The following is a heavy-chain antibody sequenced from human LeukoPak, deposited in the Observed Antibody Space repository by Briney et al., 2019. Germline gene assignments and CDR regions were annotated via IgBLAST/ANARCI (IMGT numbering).Heavy chain of an antibody. D-gene: IGHD6-19*01. CDR1: GFTLSSYA. CDR3: ARDSSGWYSVSGYFDY. CDR2: ISYDGSNK. Sequence: EGSLRLSCAASGFTLSSYAMHWVRQAPGKGLEWVAVISYDGSNKYYADSVKGRFTISRDNSKNTLYLQMNSLRAEDTAVYYCARDSSGWYSVSGYFDYWGQGTLVTVSS. V-gene: IGHV3-30*01. J-gene: IGHJ4*02.